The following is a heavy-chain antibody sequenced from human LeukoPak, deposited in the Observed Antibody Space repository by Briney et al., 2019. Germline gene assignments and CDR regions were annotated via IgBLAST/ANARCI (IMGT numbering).Heavy chain of an antibody. J-gene: IGHJ4*02. V-gene: IGHV3-30*18. Sequence: GRSLRLSCAASGFTFSSYGMHWVRQAPGKGLEWVAVISYDGSNKYYADPVKGRFTISRDNSKNTLYLQMNSLRAEDTAVYYCAKSLPGIRDWGQGTLVTVSS. CDR3: AKSLPGIRD. D-gene: IGHD3-10*01. CDR1: GFTFSSYG. CDR2: ISYDGSNK.